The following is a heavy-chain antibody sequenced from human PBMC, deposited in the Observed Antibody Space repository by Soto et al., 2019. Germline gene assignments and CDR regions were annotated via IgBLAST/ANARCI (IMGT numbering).Heavy chain of an antibody. CDR1: GVSISSGDYY. CDR2: IYYSGST. J-gene: IGHJ4*02. V-gene: IGHV4-30-4*01. Sequence: SETLSLTFTVPGVSISSGDYYWSWIRQPPGKGLEWIGYIYYSGSTYYNPSLKSRVTISVDTSKNQFSLKLSSVTAADTAVYYCARGPTDYGDYVRDTHLWGQGTLVTVS. D-gene: IGHD4-17*01. CDR3: ARGPTDYGDYVRDTHL.